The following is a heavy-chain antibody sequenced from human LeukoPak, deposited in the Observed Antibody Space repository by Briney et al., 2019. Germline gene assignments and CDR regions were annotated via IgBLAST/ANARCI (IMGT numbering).Heavy chain of an antibody. CDR1: GGSFSGYY. V-gene: IGHV4-34*01. J-gene: IGHJ4*02. CDR3: ARIPRRITMVRGVITGFDY. D-gene: IGHD3-10*01. CDR2: INHSGST. Sequence: SETLSLTCAVYGGSFSGYYWSWVRQPPGKGLEWIGEINHSGSTNYNPSLTSRVTISVDTSKNQFSLKLSSVTAADTAVYYCARIPRRITMVRGVITGFDYWGEGSLVTVSS.